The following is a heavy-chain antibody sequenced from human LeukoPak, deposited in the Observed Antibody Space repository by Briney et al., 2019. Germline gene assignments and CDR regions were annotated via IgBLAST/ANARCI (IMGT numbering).Heavy chain of an antibody. J-gene: IGHJ4*02. CDR1: GFTFSDYY. CDR2: ISSSGKTT. D-gene: IGHD2-15*01. Sequence: GGSLRLSCEASGFTFSDYYMTWIRQAPGKGLEHISYISSSGKTTYYADSVQGRFTISRDNTKNSLYLQMNRLRAEDTAVYFCARDGYCSGGNCYSDRGDFDYWGQGTLVSVSS. V-gene: IGHV3-11*04. CDR3: ARDGYCSGGNCYSDRGDFDY.